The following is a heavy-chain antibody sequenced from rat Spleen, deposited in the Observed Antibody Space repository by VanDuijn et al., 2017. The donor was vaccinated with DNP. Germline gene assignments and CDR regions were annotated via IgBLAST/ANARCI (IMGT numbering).Heavy chain of an antibody. Sequence: EVQLVESGGGLVQPGRSLKLSCLASGFTFSSYWMGWVRQAPGKGLEWVGKINKDSSTINYTPSLRERFTISRDNAQNSLYLQMNTLGSEDTALYYCARGPNYGGYSDFFDYWGQGVVVTVSS. CDR1: GFTFSSYW. V-gene: IGHV4-2*01. D-gene: IGHD1-11*01. J-gene: IGHJ2*01. CDR3: ARGPNYGGYSDFFDY. CDR2: INKDSSTI.